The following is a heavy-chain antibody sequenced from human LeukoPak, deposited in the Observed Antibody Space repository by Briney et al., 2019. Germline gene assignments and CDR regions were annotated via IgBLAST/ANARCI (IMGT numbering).Heavy chain of an antibody. CDR1: GFTFSTYW. V-gene: IGHV3-74*01. CDR3: ARGHCSSTSCYYFDY. Sequence: PGGSLRLSCAASGFTFSTYWMHWVRQAPGKGLVWVSRINSDESSTTYADSVKGRFTISRDNAKNTLYLQMNSLRAEDTAVYYCARGHCSSTSCYYFDYWGQGTLVTVSS. CDR2: INSDESST. D-gene: IGHD2-2*01. J-gene: IGHJ4*02.